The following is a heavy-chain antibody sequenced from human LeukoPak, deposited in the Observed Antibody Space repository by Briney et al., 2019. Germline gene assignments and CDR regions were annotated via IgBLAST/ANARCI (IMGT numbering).Heavy chain of an antibody. J-gene: IGHJ4*02. Sequence: EASVKVSCKASGYTFTSYYMRWVRQAPGQGLEWMGIINPSGGSTSYAQKFQGRVTMTRDTSTSTVYMELSSLRSEDTAVYYCARDYDPYYYDSSGSSYFDYWGQGTLVTVSS. CDR1: GYTFTSYY. CDR2: INPSGGST. V-gene: IGHV1-46*01. D-gene: IGHD3-22*01. CDR3: ARDYDPYYYDSSGSSYFDY.